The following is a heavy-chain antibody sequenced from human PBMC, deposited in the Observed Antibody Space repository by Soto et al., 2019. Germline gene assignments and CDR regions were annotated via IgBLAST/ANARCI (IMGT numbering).Heavy chain of an antibody. J-gene: IGHJ4*02. CDR1: RFTFSNYY. CDR2: ISSSGSTI. V-gene: IGHV3-11*01. D-gene: IGHD1-26*01. Sequence: SMRLSCAASRFTFSNYYMSWIRQAPGKGLEWVSYISSSGSTIYYADSVKGRFTISRDNAKNSLYLQMNSLRAEDTAVYYSAREHSGSYFSDYWGQGTLVTVSS. CDR3: AREHSGSYFSDY.